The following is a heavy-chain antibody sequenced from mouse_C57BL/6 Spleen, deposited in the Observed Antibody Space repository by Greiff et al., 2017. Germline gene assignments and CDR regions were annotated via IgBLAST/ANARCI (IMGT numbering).Heavy chain of an antibody. D-gene: IGHD3-2*02. J-gene: IGHJ3*01. CDR3: AGEHAAQATPFAY. Sequence: VQLQQSGAELVKPGASVKISCKASGYAFSSYWMNWVKQRPGKGLEWIGQIYPGDGDTNYNGKFKGKATLTADKSSSTAYMQLSSLTSEDSAVYFCAGEHAAQATPFAYWGQGTLVTVSA. CDR2: IYPGDGDT. CDR1: GYAFSSYW. V-gene: IGHV1-80*01.